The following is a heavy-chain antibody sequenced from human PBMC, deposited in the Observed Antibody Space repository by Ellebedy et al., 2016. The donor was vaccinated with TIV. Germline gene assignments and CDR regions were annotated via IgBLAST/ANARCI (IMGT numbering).Heavy chain of an antibody. J-gene: IGHJ6*02. CDR1: GFTFSDYY. CDR3: ARSIGFEGSSWYAGGGYYYGMDV. D-gene: IGHD6-13*01. V-gene: IGHV3-11*04. CDR2: ISSSSSTI. Sequence: PGGSLRLSCLASGFTFSDYYMSWIRQAPGKGLEWVSYISSSSSTIYYADSVKGRFTISRDNAKNSLYLQMNSLREEDTAVYYCARSIGFEGSSWYAGGGYYYGMDVWGQGTTVTVSS.